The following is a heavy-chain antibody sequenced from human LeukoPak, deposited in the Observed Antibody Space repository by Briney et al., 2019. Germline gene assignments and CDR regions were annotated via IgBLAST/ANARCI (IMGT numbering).Heavy chain of an antibody. V-gene: IGHV3-21*01. J-gene: IGHJ4*02. CDR1: GFTYSSYS. CDR2: ISSSSSYI. Sequence: GGSLRLSCAASGFTYSSYSMNWVRQAPGKGLEWVSSISSSSSYIYYADSVKGRFTISRDNAKNSLYLQMNSLRAEDTAVYYCARSRNLLRYFDWSHCFDYWGQGTLVTVSS. CDR3: ARSRNLLRYFDWSHCFDY. D-gene: IGHD3-9*01.